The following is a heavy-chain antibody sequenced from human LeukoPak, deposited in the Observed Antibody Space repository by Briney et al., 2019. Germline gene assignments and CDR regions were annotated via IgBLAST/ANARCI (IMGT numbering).Heavy chain of an antibody. Sequence: ASVKVSCKASGYTFTGYYMHWVRQAPGQGLEWMGWINPNSGGTNYAQKFQGRVTMTRDTSISTAYMELSRLRSDDTAVYYCAHQRRGVAVAPPGTFDYWGQGTLVTVSS. J-gene: IGHJ4*02. CDR1: GYTFTGYY. D-gene: IGHD6-19*01. V-gene: IGHV1-2*02. CDR2: INPNSGGT. CDR3: AHQRRGVAVAPPGTFDY.